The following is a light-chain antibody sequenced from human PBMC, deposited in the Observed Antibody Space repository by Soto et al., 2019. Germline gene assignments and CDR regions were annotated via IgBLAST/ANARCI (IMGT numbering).Light chain of an antibody. V-gene: IGKV3-11*01. Sequence: IVLTQSPDTLSLSPGESATLSCRASQSVSSYLAWYQQKPGQAPRLLIYDASNRATGIPARFSGSGSGTDFTLTISSLEPEDFAVYYCQQRSNWWTFGQGTKVDIK. J-gene: IGKJ1*01. CDR1: QSVSSY. CDR2: DAS. CDR3: QQRSNWWT.